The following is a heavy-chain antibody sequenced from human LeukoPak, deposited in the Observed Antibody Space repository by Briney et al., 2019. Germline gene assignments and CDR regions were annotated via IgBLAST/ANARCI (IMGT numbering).Heavy chain of an antibody. V-gene: IGHV4-39*01. CDR3: ARHSNYYGSGSYYPRADAFDI. J-gene: IGHJ3*02. D-gene: IGHD3-10*01. CDR1: GGSISSSSYY. Sequence: SETLSLTCTVSGGSISSSSYYWGWIRQPPGKGLEWIGSIYYSGSTYYNPSLKSRVTISVDTSKNQFSLELSSVTAADTAVYYCARHSNYYGSGSYYPRADAFDIWGQGTMVTVSS. CDR2: IYYSGST.